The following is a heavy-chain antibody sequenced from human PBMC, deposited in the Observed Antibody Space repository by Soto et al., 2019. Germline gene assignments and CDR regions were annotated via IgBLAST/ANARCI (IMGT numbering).Heavy chain of an antibody. CDR3: ANGKDGVSYYYGMDV. D-gene: IGHD1-26*01. Sequence: QVQLVESGGGVVQPGTSLRLSCVVSGLTFRDSGMHWVRQSPGKGLEWVAVISFDGSERHYRASVKGRFSISRDNSRNTLYLQMNSLRGDDSAVYYCANGKDGVSYYYGMDVWGQGSTVTVSS. V-gene: IGHV3-30*18. J-gene: IGHJ6*02. CDR1: GLTFRDSG. CDR2: ISFDGSER.